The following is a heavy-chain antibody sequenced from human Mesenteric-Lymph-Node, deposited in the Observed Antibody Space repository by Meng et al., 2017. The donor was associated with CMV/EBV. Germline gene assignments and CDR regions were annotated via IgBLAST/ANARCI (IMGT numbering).Heavy chain of an antibody. V-gene: IGHV4-4*02. CDR3: ARAPGYCTGTSCYNIDY. CDR1: SSSSSSW. D-gene: IGHD2-2*02. Sequence: SSSSSSWWSWVRQPPEKGLEWIGEIYHSGSTNYNPSLKSRVSISVDKSKNQFSLKLTSVTATDTAMYYCARAPGYCTGTSCYNIDYWGQGTLVTVSS. J-gene: IGHJ4*02. CDR2: IYHSGST.